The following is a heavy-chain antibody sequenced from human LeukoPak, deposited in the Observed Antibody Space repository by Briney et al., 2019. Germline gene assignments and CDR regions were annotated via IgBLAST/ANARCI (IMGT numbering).Heavy chain of an antibody. CDR1: GGSISSSSYY. CDR3: ARVPPHDFWSGYYLDY. Sequence: PSETLSLTCTVSGGSISSSSYYWGWIRQPPGKGLEWIGSIYYSGSTYYNPSLKSRVTISVDTSKNQFSLKLSSVTAADTAVYYCARVPPHDFWSGYYLDYWGQGTLVTVSS. D-gene: IGHD3-3*01. J-gene: IGHJ4*02. CDR2: IYYSGST. V-gene: IGHV4-39*01.